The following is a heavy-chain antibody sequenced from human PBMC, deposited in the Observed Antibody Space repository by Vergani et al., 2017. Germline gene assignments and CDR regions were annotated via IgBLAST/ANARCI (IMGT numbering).Heavy chain of an antibody. CDR3: ARGACSSTSCYGYYCGLDV. V-gene: IGHV1-2*02. CDR1: GDTFTGYD. Sequence: GQLVQSGAEVKKAGASVKVSCKASGDTFTGYDMHGVRQAPGQGLEWMGWINPNSGGTNYEQKFQGRVTMTRDTSISTAYMELSRLRSDDTAVYYCARGACSSTSCYGYYCGLDVWGQGTTVTVSS. CDR2: INPNSGGT. J-gene: IGHJ6*02. D-gene: IGHD2-2*01.